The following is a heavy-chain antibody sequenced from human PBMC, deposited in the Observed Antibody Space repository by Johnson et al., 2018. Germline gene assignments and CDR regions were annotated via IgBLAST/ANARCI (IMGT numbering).Heavy chain of an antibody. CDR2: ISYDGSNK. V-gene: IGHV3-30*18. D-gene: IGHD3-9*01. CDR1: GFTFSSYG. Sequence: QVQLQESGGGVVQPGRSLRLSCAASGFTFSSYGMHWVRQAPGKGLEWVAVISYDGSNKYYVDPGKGRFTISRDNSKNTLYLQMNSLRAEDTAVYYCAKDLTDAFDIWGQGTMVTVSS. CDR3: AKDLTDAFDI. J-gene: IGHJ3*02.